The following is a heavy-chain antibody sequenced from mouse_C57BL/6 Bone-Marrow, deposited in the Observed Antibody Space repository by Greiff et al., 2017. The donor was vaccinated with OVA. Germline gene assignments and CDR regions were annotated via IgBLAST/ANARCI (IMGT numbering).Heavy chain of an antibody. V-gene: IGHV1-81*01. J-gene: IGHJ3*01. Sequence: VQLQESGAELARPGASVKLSCKASGYTFTSYGISWVKQRTGQGLEWIGEIYPRSGNTYYNEKFKGKATLTADKSSSTAYMELRSLTSEDSAVYFCARRGDYYGSRGWFAYWGQGTLVTVSA. CDR1: GYTFTSYG. D-gene: IGHD1-1*01. CDR2: IYPRSGNT. CDR3: ARRGDYYGSRGWFAY.